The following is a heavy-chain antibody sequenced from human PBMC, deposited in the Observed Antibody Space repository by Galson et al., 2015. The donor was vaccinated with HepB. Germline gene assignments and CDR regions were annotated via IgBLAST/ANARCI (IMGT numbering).Heavy chain of an antibody. D-gene: IGHD6-19*01. J-gene: IGHJ4*02. CDR2: ISYDGSNK. Sequence: SLRLSCAASGFTFSSYAMHWVRQAPGKGLEWVAVISYDGSNKYYADSVKGRFTISRDNSKNTLYLQMNSLRAEDTAVYYCARGTYSSGWAFDYWGQGTLVTVSS. CDR3: ARGTYSSGWAFDY. V-gene: IGHV3-30-3*01. CDR1: GFTFSSYA.